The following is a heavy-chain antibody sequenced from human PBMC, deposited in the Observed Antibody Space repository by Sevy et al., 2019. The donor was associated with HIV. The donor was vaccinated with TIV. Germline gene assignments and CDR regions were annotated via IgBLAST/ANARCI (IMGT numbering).Heavy chain of an antibody. CDR3: AKDMGCPADYYDSSLLGGAFDI. CDR2: ISWNSGSI. J-gene: IGHJ3*02. CDR1: GFTFDDYA. D-gene: IGHD3-22*01. Sequence: GGSLRLSCAASGFTFDDYAMHWVRQAPGKGLEWVSGISWNSGSIGYADSVKGRFTISRDNAKNSLYLQMNSLRAEDMALYYGAKDMGCPADYYDSSLLGGAFDIWGQGTMVTVSS. V-gene: IGHV3-9*03.